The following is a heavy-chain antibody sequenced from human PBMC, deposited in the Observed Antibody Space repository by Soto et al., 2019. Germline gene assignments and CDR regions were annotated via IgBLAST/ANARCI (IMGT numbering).Heavy chain of an antibody. V-gene: IGHV4-39*01. CDR2: IYYSGST. CDR3: AGNYYGSGSYYSFHFDY. CDR1: GGSISSSSYY. Sequence: TSETLSLTCTVSGGSISSSSYYWGWVRQPPGKGLEWIGSIYYSGSTYYTPSLKSRVTISVDTSKNQFSLKLSSVTAADTAVYYCAGNYYGSGSYYSFHFDYWGQGTLVTVSS. J-gene: IGHJ4*02. D-gene: IGHD3-10*01.